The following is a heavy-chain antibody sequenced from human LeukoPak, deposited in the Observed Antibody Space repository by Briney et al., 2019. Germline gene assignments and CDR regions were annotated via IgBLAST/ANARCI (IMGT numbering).Heavy chain of an antibody. D-gene: IGHD1-7*01. CDR1: GGSFSGYY. V-gene: IGHV4-34*01. J-gene: IGHJ4*02. Sequence: PSETLCLTCAVYGGSFSGYYWSCVRQPPGKGLEWIGEIKHSGSTNYNPSLKSRVNISVDTSKNQFSLKLSSVTAADTAVYYCARGSSITVTTDYWGQGTLVTVSS. CDR3: ARGSSITVTTDY. CDR2: IKHSGST.